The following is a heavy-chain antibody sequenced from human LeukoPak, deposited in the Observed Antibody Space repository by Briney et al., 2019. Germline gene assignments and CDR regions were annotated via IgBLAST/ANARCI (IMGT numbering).Heavy chain of an antibody. J-gene: IGHJ4*02. CDR3: GRVGDGYNDNY. V-gene: IGHV3-66*01. Sequence: PGGSLRLSCAASGFTVSSDYMGWVRQAPEKGLEWVSLISSGGSTYYADSLKGRFTISRDNSKNTLYLQMNSLRAEDTAVYYCGRVGDGYNDNYWSQGTLVTVSS. D-gene: IGHD5-24*01. CDR2: ISSGGST. CDR1: GFTVSSDY.